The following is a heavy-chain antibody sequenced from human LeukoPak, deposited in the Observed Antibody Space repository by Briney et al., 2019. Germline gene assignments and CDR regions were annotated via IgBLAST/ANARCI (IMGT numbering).Heavy chain of an antibody. D-gene: IGHD3-10*01. Sequence: TGGSLRLSCAASGFTFSIYAMSWVRQAPGKGLEWVSAISGSGGSTYYADSVKGRFTISRDNSKNTLYLQMNSLRAEDTAVYYCANTYYYGSGSYYTRFDYWGQGTLVTVSS. J-gene: IGHJ4*02. CDR1: GFTFSIYA. CDR3: ANTYYYGSGSYYTRFDY. V-gene: IGHV3-23*01. CDR2: ISGSGGST.